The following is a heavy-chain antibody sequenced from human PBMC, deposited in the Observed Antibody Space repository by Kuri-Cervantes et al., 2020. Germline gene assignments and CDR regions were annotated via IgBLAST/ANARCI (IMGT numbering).Heavy chain of an antibody. CDR1: GYTFTDYY. CDR2: INPNSGGT. CDR3: ARTHQYYYDSSGYRYYYYYGMDV. J-gene: IGHJ6*02. Sequence: ASVKVSCKASGYTFTDYYMHWVRQAPGQGLEWMGWINPNSGGTNYAQKFQGRVTMTRDTSISTAYMELSRLRSDDTAVYYCARTHQYYYDSSGYRYYYYYGMDVWGQGTTVTVSS. V-gene: IGHV1-2*02. D-gene: IGHD3-22*01.